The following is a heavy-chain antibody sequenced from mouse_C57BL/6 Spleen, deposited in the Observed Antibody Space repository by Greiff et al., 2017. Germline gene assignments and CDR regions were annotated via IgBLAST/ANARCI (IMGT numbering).Heavy chain of an antibody. V-gene: IGHV3-6*01. CDR2: ISYDGSN. J-gene: IGHJ2*01. D-gene: IGHD2-4*01. CDR3: ARNYDYEGYYFDY. CDR1: GYSITSGYY. Sequence: EVKLMESGPGLVKPSQSLSLTCSVTGYSITSGYYWNWIRQFPGNKLEWMGYISYDGSNNYNPSLKNRISITRDTSKNQFFLKLNSVTTEDTATYYCARNYDYEGYYFDYWGQGTTLTVSS.